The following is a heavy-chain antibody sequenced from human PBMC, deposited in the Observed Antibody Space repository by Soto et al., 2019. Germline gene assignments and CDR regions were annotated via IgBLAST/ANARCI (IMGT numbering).Heavy chain of an antibody. Sequence: GASVKVSCKASGGTFSSYTISWVRQAPGQGLEWMGRIIPILGIANYAQKFQGRVTITADKSTSTAYMELSSLRSEDTAVYYCALHIVVVPAAIPSTYFDSWGQGTLVTVSS. CDR1: GGTFSSYT. V-gene: IGHV1-69*02. CDR3: ALHIVVVPAAIPSTYFDS. D-gene: IGHD2-2*01. J-gene: IGHJ4*02. CDR2: IIPILGIA.